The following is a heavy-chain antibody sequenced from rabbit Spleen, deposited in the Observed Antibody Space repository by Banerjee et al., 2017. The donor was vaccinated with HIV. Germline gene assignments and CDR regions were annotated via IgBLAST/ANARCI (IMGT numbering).Heavy chain of an antibody. Sequence: QSLEESGGGLVQPEGSLTLTCTASGFSFSNKAVMCWVRQAPGKGLEWIACINAVTGKAVYASWAKGRFTISKASSTTVTLRMTSLTAADTATYFCARSYIDYDYPDLWGQGTLVTVS. D-gene: IGHD7-1*01. CDR1: GFSFSNKAV. CDR2: INAVTGKA. CDR3: ARSYIDYDYPDL. V-gene: IGHV1S40*01. J-gene: IGHJ6*01.